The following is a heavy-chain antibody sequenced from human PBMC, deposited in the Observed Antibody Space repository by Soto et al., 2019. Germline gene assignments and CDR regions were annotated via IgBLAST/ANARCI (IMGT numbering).Heavy chain of an antibody. J-gene: IGHJ6*02. CDR3: ARGFVVVPAAMGEYYYYYGMDV. D-gene: IGHD2-2*01. V-gene: IGHV1-69*13. Sequence: ASVKVSCKASGGTFSSYAISWVRQAPGQGLEWMGGIIPIFGTANYAQKFQGRVTITADESTSTAYMELSSLRSEDTAVYYCARGFVVVPAAMGEYYYYYGMDVWGQGTTVTVSS. CDR1: GGTFSSYA. CDR2: IIPIFGTA.